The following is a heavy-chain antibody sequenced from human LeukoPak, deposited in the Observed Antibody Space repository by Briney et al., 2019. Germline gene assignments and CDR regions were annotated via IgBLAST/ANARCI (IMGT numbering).Heavy chain of an antibody. CDR2: IKEDGTEK. J-gene: IGHJ3*02. CDR1: GFSFSTSW. CDR3: ARASKFWSDPDAFDI. Sequence: GGSLRLSCEASGFSFSTSWMSWVRQAPGKGLEWVANIKEDGTEKYYVDSVKGRFTISRDDDKNSLYLQMSNLSAEDTAVYYCARASKFWSDPDAFDIWGQGTMVTVSS. D-gene: IGHD2-2*01. V-gene: IGHV3-7*01.